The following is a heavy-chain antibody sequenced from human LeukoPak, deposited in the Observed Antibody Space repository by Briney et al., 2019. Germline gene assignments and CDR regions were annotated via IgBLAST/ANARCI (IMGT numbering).Heavy chain of an antibody. CDR3: ARVRSTTYCSGGSCYSYYWYLDL. CDR2: INHSGST. CDR1: GGSFSGHY. Sequence: SETQSLSCAVYGGSFSGHYWSWSRQPPGNGLEWIGEINHSGSTNYNPSLKSRVTISVDTSKNQFSLKLSSVTAADTAVYYCARVRSTTYCSGGSCYSYYWYLDLWGRGTLVTVYS. J-gene: IGHJ2*01. V-gene: IGHV4-34*01. D-gene: IGHD2-15*01.